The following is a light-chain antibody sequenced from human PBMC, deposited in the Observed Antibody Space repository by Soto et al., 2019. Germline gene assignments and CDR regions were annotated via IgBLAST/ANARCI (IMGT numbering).Light chain of an antibody. CDR3: QQYGRSGT. Sequence: EIVLTQSPGTLSLSPGERATLSCRASQSVSNNYLAWYQQKPGQAPRLLIYGASNRATGIPGRFSGSGSGSDFTLTISRLEPDAFAVYYCQQYGRSGTFGQGTKVEIK. CDR2: GAS. J-gene: IGKJ1*01. V-gene: IGKV3-20*01. CDR1: QSVSNNY.